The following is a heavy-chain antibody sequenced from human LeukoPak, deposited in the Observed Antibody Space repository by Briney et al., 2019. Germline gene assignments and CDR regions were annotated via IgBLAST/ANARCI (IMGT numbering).Heavy chain of an antibody. CDR1: GYTFTSYD. J-gene: IGHJ5*02. CDR2: MNPISTNT. V-gene: IGHV1-8*03. D-gene: IGHD6-13*01. CDR3: ARSPRGIDWLDP. Sequence: ASVKVSCKASGYTFTSYDISWVRQATGQGLEWMGWMNPISTNTGYAQKFQGRVTFTMDTSITTAYMELSSLRSEDSAVYYCARSPRGIDWLDPWGQGTLVTVSS.